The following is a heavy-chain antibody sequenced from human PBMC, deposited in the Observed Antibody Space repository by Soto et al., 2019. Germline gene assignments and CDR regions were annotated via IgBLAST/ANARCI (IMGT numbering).Heavy chain of an antibody. J-gene: IGHJ6*02. Sequence: GGSLRLSCAASGFTFSSYCMNWVRQAPGKGLEWVANIKKGGGEKYYVDSVKGRFTISRDNAKNSLYLQMNSLRVEDTAVYYCAKEWWDYYYGMDVWGQGTTVTVSS. CDR2: IKKGGGEK. V-gene: IGHV3-7*04. CDR3: AKEWWDYYYGMDV. CDR1: GFTFSSYC. D-gene: IGHD2-15*01.